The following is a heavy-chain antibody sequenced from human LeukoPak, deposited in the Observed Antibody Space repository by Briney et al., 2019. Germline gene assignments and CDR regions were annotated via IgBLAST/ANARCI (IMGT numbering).Heavy chain of an antibody. D-gene: IGHD6-19*01. CDR3: ARHGWHAWYFDL. Sequence: SETLSLTCVVYGESFSGYSWSWIRQPPGKGLEWIGEINQRRNTNYNPSLKSRVTISIDTSKNQFSLKLSSVTAADTAVYYCARHGWHAWYFDLWGRGTLVTVSS. CDR1: GESFSGYS. CDR2: INQRRNT. J-gene: IGHJ2*01. V-gene: IGHV4-34*01.